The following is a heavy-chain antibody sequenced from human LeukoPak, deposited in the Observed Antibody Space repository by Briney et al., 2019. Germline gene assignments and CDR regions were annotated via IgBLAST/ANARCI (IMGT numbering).Heavy chain of an antibody. J-gene: IGHJ5*02. Sequence: GGSLRLSCTASGFTFGDYAMSWVRQAPGKGLEWVGFIRSKAYGGSTEYAASVKGRFTISRDDSKSIAYLQMNSLKTEDTAVYYCTRDWVGYCSGGSCYGGDWFDPWGQGTLVTVSS. D-gene: IGHD2-15*01. CDR3: TRDWVGYCSGGSCYGGDWFDP. V-gene: IGHV3-49*04. CDR1: GFTFGDYA. CDR2: IRSKAYGGST.